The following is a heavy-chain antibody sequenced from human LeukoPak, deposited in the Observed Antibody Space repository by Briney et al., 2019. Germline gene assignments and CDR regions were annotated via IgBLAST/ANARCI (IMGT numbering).Heavy chain of an antibody. J-gene: IGHJ4*02. V-gene: IGHV3-23*01. CDR3: AKDERCSGGSCYPGY. CDR2: ISGSGGST. D-gene: IGHD2-15*01. Sequence: GGSLRLSCAASGFTFSDLWMSWVRQAPGKGLEWVSGISGSGGSTSYADSVKGRFTISRDNSKNTLYLQMNSLRAEDTAVYYCAKDERCSGGSCYPGYWGQGTLVTVSS. CDR1: GFTFSDLW.